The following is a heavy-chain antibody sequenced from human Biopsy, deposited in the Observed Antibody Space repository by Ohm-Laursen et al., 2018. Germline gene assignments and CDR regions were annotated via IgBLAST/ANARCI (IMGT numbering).Heavy chain of an antibody. Sequence: ASVKVSCKASGYSFTSYYMHWVRQAPGQGLEWMGMINPSGSTTSYPQIFQGRVTMTRDTSKSTVYMELSSLRSADTAVYFFARNTCWYGDLYYFDYWGQGTLVTVSS. CDR2: INPSGSTT. J-gene: IGHJ4*02. D-gene: IGHD6-13*01. CDR1: GYSFTSYY. V-gene: IGHV1-46*01. CDR3: ARNTCWYGDLYYFDY.